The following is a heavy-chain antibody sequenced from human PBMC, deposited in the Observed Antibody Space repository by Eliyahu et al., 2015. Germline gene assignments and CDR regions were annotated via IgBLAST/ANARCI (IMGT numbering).Heavy chain of an antibody. D-gene: IGHD5-18*01. Sequence: QVQLVQSGAEVKKPGSSVKVSCKASGGTFSRYAIXWGRQAPGQGLEWMGGIIPIFDTANYAQKFQGRVTITADESTSTAYMELSSLRSEDTAVYYCARGGAEDTAMVRPYYYYGMDVWGKGTTVTVSS. V-gene: IGHV1-69*01. CDR3: ARGGAEDTAMVRPYYYYGMDV. CDR2: IIPIFDTA. CDR1: GGTFSRYA. J-gene: IGHJ6*04.